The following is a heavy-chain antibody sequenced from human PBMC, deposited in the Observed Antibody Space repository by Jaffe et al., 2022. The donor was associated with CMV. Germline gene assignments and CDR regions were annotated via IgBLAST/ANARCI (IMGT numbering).Heavy chain of an antibody. CDR1: GFTFGDYA. Sequence: EVQLVESGGGLVQPGRSLRLSCTASGFTFGDYAMSWVRQAPGKGLEWVGFIRSKAYGGTTEYAASVKGRFTISRDDSKSIAYLQMNSLKTEDTAVYYCTRVPITPHVAGYYYYMDVWGKGTTVTVSS. V-gene: IGHV3-49*04. CDR2: IRSKAYGGTT. J-gene: IGHJ6*03. CDR3: TRVPITPHVAGYYYYMDV.